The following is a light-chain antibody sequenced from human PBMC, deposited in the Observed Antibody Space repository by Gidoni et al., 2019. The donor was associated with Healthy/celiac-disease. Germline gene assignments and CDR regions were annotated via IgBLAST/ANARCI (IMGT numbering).Light chain of an antibody. V-gene: IGKV4-1*01. Sequence: DIVMTQSPDSLAVSLGERATINCKSSQSVLYSSNNTNYLAWYQQKPGQPPELLIYWESTRESGVPDRFSGSGSGTDFTLTISSLQAEDVAVYYCQQYYSTPWTFGQGTKVEIK. CDR1: QSVLYSSNNTNY. CDR3: QQYYSTPWT. J-gene: IGKJ1*01. CDR2: WES.